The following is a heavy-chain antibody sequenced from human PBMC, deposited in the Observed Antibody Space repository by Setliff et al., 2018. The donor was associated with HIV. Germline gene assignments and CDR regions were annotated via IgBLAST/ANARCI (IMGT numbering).Heavy chain of an antibody. V-gene: IGHV3-33*08. Sequence: GGSLRLSCGASRFIFKSFGMHWVRQAPGKGLEWVAVVWFDGSKKYYADSVKGRFTISRDNSKSMLYLQMDSLRPEDTAVYYCVSYQYGYPYWGQGTLVTVSS. CDR3: VSYQYGYPY. D-gene: IGHD5-18*01. J-gene: IGHJ4*02. CDR1: RFIFKSFG. CDR2: VWFDGSKK.